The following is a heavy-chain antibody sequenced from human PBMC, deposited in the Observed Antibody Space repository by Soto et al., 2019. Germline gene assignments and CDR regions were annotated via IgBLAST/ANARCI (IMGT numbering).Heavy chain of an antibody. CDR3: ARGVSNSGAYYTGPSAYDL. D-gene: IGHD3-10*01. CDR2: TVPVFDTS. J-gene: IGHJ3*01. V-gene: IGHV1-69*06. CDR1: GGTFNGYG. Sequence: QVQLVQSGAVVKKPGSSVEVSCKASGGTFNGYGISWVRQAPGQGLEWMGGTVPVFDTSKYAPRFQGRVTITTDTSTSTAYMELSSVRSEATAIYFRARGVSNSGAYYTGPSAYDLWGQGTLVIVSS.